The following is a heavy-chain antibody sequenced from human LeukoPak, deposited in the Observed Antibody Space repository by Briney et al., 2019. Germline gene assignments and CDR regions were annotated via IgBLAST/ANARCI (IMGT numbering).Heavy chain of an antibody. V-gene: IGHV4-59*01. D-gene: IGHD3-16*01. CDR3: ARGGTYRFDP. Sequence: AETLSLTCTVSGGSISSYYWSWIRQHPGKGLEWIGYFYYSGSTNYNPSLRSRVTMSVDTSKNLFSLKLNSVTAADTAVYYCARGGTYRFDPWGQGTLVTVSS. J-gene: IGHJ5*02. CDR1: GGSISSYY. CDR2: FYYSGST.